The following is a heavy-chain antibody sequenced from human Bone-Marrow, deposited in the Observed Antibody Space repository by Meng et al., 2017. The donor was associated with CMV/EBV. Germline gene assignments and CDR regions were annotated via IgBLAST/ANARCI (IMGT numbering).Heavy chain of an antibody. J-gene: IGHJ4*02. D-gene: IGHD5-12*01. V-gene: IGHV1-2*02. CDR3: AALHGGLNSGYEYRDY. CDR2: INPNSGGT. CDR1: GYTFTGYY. Sequence: ASVKVSCKASGYTFTGYYMHWVRQAPGQGLEWMGWINPNSGGTNYAQKFQGRVTMTRDTSISTAYMELSRLRSDDTAVYYCAALHGGLNSGYEYRDYWGQGTLVTVSS.